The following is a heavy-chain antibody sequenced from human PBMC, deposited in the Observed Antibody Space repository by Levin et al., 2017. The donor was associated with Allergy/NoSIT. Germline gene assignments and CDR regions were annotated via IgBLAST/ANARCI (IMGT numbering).Heavy chain of an antibody. CDR1: GYSFSSFW. Sequence: KVSCNGSGYSFSSFWIAWVRQMPGKGLEMMGIIYPGDSDTRYSPSFQGRVTISADKSSSTAYLQWSSLKASDTAMYYCARYRGYDFVAEGVRKWVDTWGQGTLVIVSS. D-gene: IGHD5-12*01. CDR3: ARYRGYDFVAEGVRKWVDT. V-gene: IGHV5-51*01. CDR2: IYPGDSDT. J-gene: IGHJ5*02.